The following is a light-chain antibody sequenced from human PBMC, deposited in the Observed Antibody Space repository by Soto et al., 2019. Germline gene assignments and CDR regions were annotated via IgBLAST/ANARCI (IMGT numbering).Light chain of an antibody. V-gene: IGLV2-14*01. J-gene: IGLJ2*01. Sequence: QSALTQPASVSGSPGQSITISCTGTSSDVGGYNYVSWYQQHPGKAPKLMIYDVSNRPSGVSNRFSGSKSGNTASLTISGLQAEDEVDYYCSSHTSSSTLVVFGGGTKLTVL. CDR3: SSHTSSSTLVV. CDR2: DVS. CDR1: SSDVGGYNY.